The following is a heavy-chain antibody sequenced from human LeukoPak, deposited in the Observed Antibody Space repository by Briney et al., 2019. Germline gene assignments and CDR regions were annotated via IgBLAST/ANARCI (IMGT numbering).Heavy chain of an antibody. J-gene: IGHJ4*02. V-gene: IGHV3-23*01. CDR1: GFTFSSYA. CDR2: ISGSGGST. Sequence: GGSLRLSCAASGFTFSSYAMSWVRQAPGKGLEWVSAISGSGGSTYYADSVKGRFTISRDNSKNTLYLQMNSLRAEDTAVYYCAKRDEMRITMIVVVSFDYWGQGTLVTVS. D-gene: IGHD3-22*01. CDR3: AKRDEMRITMIVVVSFDY.